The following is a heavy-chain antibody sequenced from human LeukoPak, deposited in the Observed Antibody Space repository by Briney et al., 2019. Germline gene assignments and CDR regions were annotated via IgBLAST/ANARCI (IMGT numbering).Heavy chain of an antibody. J-gene: IGHJ4*02. V-gene: IGHV3-23*01. CDR1: GFTFSSYA. Sequence: PGGSLRLSCAASGFTFSSYAMSWVRQAPGKGLEWVSAISGSGGSTYYADSVKGRFTISRDNSKNTLYLQMNSLRAEDTAVYYCAKDRFLAVAGDNYFDYWGQGTLVTVSS. CDR3: AKDRFLAVAGDNYFDY. D-gene: IGHD6-19*01. CDR2: ISGSGGST.